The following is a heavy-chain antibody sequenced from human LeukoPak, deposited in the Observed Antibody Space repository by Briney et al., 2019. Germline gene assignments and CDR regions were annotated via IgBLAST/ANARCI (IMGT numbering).Heavy chain of an antibody. V-gene: IGHV4-61*02. J-gene: IGHJ3*02. CDR2: ISTSGT. D-gene: IGHD3-22*01. CDR1: GASISSGLYY. Sequence: SQTLSLTCTVSGASISSGLYYWNWVRQPAGKGLEWIGRISTSGTNYNPSLKSRVTISVHTSKNQFSLKLTSVTAADTAVYFCARGPYSYDSSGAFDIWGQGTMVTVSS. CDR3: ARGPYSYDSSGAFDI.